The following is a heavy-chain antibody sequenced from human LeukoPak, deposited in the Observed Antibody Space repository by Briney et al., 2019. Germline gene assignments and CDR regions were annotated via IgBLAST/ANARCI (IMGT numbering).Heavy chain of an antibody. V-gene: IGHV4-39*07. D-gene: IGHD1-14*01. CDR2: IYHSGST. J-gene: IGHJ6*03. CDR3: ARAGLPEDYYYYYYMDV. CDR1: GGSISSSSYY. Sequence: SETLSLTCTVSGGSISSSSYYWGWIRQPPGKGLEWIGSIYHSGSTYYNPSLKSRVTISVDTSKNQFSLKLSSVTAADTAVYYCARAGLPEDYYYYYYMDVWGKGTTVTVSS.